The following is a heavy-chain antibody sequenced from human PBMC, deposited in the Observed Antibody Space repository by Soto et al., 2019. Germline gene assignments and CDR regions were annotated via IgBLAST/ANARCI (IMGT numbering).Heavy chain of an antibody. J-gene: IGHJ6*02. D-gene: IGHD4-17*01. CDR2: IYPGDSDT. CDR3: ATSTTVTSITSGMDV. Sequence: GESLKISCKGSGYSFTSYWIGWVRQMPGKGLEWMGIIYPGDSDTRYSPSFQGQVTISADKSISTAYLQWSSLKASDTARYYCATSTTVTSITSGMDVWGQVPKCTVSS. CDR1: GYSFTSYW. V-gene: IGHV5-51*01.